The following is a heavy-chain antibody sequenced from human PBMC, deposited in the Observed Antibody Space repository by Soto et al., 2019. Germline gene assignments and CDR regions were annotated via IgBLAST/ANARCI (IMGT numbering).Heavy chain of an antibody. D-gene: IGHD5-18*01. CDR3: ARGELWLDY. V-gene: IGHV4-59*01. CDR1: GGSFSGYY. J-gene: IGHJ4*02. CDR2: IYYSGST. Sequence: SETLSLTCAVYGGSFSGYYWSWIRQPPGKGLEWIGYIYYSGSTNYNPSLNSRVTISVDTSKNQFSLKLSSVTAADTAVYYCARGELWLDYWGQGTLVTVSS.